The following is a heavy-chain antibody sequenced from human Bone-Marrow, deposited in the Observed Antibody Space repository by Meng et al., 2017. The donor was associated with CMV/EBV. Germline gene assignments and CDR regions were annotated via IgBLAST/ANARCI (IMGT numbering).Heavy chain of an antibody. V-gene: IGHV3-30-3*01. J-gene: IGHJ3*02. CDR1: GFTFSSYA. D-gene: IGHD3-3*01. CDR2: ISYDGSNE. CDR3: ARDDLYYDFWSGYYPDAFDI. Sequence: GESLKISCAASGFTFSSYALHWVRQAPGKGLEWVAVISYDGSNEYYADSVKGRFTISRDNSRNTLSLQMNSLRAEDTAVYYCARDDLYYDFWSGYYPDAFDIWGQGTMVTVSS.